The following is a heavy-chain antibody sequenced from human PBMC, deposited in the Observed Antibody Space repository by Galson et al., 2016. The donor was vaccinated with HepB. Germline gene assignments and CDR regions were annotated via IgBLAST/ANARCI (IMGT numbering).Heavy chain of an antibody. CDR2: ISARADGT. D-gene: IGHD4-23*01. CDR3: VRDNFADY. Sequence: SLRLSCATSGFTFSDYPMNRVRQAPGKGLQWVSTISARADGTHYEDSVRGRFTISRDNSKNTLSLQMNNLGAEDTALYFCVRDNFADYWGQGTLVTVSS. CDR1: GFTFSDYP. J-gene: IGHJ4*02. V-gene: IGHV3-23*01.